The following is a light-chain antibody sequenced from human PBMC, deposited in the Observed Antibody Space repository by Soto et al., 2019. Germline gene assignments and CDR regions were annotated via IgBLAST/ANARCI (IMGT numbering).Light chain of an antibody. CDR3: QHYNNWPPWM. CDR1: QSVSSN. CDR2: GAS. J-gene: IGKJ1*01. Sequence: EIVMTQSPATLSVSPGERATLSCRASQSVSSNLAWYQQKPGQAPRLLIYGASTRASGVPARFSGIGSGTEFTLTISSLQSEDFAVYYCQHYNNWPPWMFGQGTKV. V-gene: IGKV3-15*01.